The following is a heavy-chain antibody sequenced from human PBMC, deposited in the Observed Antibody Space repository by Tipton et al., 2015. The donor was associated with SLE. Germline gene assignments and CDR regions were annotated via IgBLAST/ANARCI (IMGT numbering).Heavy chain of an antibody. D-gene: IGHD2-2*01. J-gene: IGHJ4*02. CDR2: IYYSGST. V-gene: IGHV4-59*11. CDR1: GGSISSHY. CDR3: ARGDCSSTSCLDY. Sequence: TLSLTCTVSGGSISSHYWSWIRQPPGKGLEWIGYIYYSGSTNYNPSLKSRVTISVDTSKNQFSLKLSSATAADTAVYYCARGDCSSTSCLDYWGQGTLVTVSS.